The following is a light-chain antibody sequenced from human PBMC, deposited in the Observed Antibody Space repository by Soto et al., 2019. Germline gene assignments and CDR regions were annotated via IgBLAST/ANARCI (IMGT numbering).Light chain of an antibody. CDR1: QSVSSN. CDR3: QQYNIWPPIT. Sequence: EIVMTQSPATLSVSPGERATLSCRASQSVSSNLAWYQQKPGQAPRLLIYGASTRATGVPARFSGSGSGTEFSLTISSLQSEDLAVYYCQQYNIWPPITFGQGTRLEMK. V-gene: IGKV3-15*01. CDR2: GAS. J-gene: IGKJ5*01.